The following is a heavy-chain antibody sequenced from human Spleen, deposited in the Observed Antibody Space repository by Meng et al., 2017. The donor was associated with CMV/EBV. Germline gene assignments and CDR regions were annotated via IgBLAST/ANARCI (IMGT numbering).Heavy chain of an antibody. V-gene: IGHV1-2*02. CDR2: INPNSGDT. CDR3: ARGLVVVAATPSGWFDP. D-gene: IGHD2-15*01. Sequence: YHLTAFSIPWVRPAPGQGLESVGWINPNSGDTNSAQKFQGRVTMTRDTSISTAYLELTRLKSDDTAVYYCARGLVVVAATPSGWFDPWGQGTLVTVSS. J-gene: IGHJ5*02. CDR1: YHLTAFS.